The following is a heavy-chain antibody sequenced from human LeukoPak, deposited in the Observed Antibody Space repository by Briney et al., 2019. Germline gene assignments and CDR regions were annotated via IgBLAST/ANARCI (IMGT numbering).Heavy chain of an antibody. V-gene: IGHV3-53*01. Sequence: PGGSLRLSCAVSGFSVRTNFMSWVRQAPGKGLEWVSVINTGGGTDHADSVKGRFTISRDNSKNTLSLQMNSLRADDTAIYYCTRSGYRHPYHFESWGQGTLVIVSS. CDR2: INTGGGT. D-gene: IGHD3-22*01. J-gene: IGHJ4*02. CDR3: TRSGYRHPYHFES. CDR1: GFSVRTNF.